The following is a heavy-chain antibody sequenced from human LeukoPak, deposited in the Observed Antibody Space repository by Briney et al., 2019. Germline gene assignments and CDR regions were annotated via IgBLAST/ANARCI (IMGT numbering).Heavy chain of an antibody. CDR2: ISGSGGST. J-gene: IGHJ4*02. CDR3: AAYPPYYFDY. V-gene: IGHV3-23*01. CDR1: GFTFSSYA. Sequence: GGSLRLSCAASGFTFSSYARSWVRQAPGEGLEWVSAISGSGGSTYYADSVKGRFTISRDNSKNTLYLQMNSLRAEDTAVYYCAAYPPYYFDYWGQGTLVTVSS.